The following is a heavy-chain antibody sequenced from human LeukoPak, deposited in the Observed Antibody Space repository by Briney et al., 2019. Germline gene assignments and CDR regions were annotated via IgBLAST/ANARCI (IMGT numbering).Heavy chain of an antibody. CDR2: ISGSGGST. J-gene: IGHJ4*02. V-gene: IGHV3-11*01. CDR3: ARDGGSSWYFDY. D-gene: IGHD6-13*01. Sequence: GGSLRLSCAASGFTVSSNYMSWVRQAPGKGLEWVSAISGSGGSTYYADSVKGRFTISRDNAKNSLYLQMNSLRAEDTAVYYCARDGGSSWYFDYWGQGTLVTVSS. CDR1: GFTVSSNY.